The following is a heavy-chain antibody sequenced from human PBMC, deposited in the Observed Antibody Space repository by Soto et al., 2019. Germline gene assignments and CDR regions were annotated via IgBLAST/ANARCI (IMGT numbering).Heavy chain of an antibody. D-gene: IGHD5-12*01. Sequence: QVQLVQSGAEVKKPGSSVKVSCKASGGTFHNYPITWVRQAPGEELEWMGVSIPIFGTANYAQKFQGRVTISVDESTSTAYMELSSLRSEDTAVYYCARGRGYSGDDHYYYFDMDVWGQGTTVTVSS. CDR3: ARGRGYSGDDHYYYFDMDV. CDR2: SIPIFGTA. CDR1: GGTFHNYP. J-gene: IGHJ6*02. V-gene: IGHV1-69*01.